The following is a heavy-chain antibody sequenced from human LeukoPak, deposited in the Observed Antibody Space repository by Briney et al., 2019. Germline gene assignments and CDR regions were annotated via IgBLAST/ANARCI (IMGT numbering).Heavy chain of an antibody. Sequence: GESLKISCKGSGYSFTSYWIGWVRQMPGKGLEWMGIIYPADSDTRYSPSFQSQVTTSADKSISTAYLQWSSLKASDTAMYYCARPGVWSALDYWGQGTLVTVSS. J-gene: IGHJ4*02. CDR3: ARPGVWSALDY. V-gene: IGHV5-51*01. D-gene: IGHD3-3*01. CDR2: IYPADSDT. CDR1: GYSFTSYW.